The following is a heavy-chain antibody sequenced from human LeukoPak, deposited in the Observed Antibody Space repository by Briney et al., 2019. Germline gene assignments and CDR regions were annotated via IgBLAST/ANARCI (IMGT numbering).Heavy chain of an antibody. J-gene: IGHJ6*02. CDR1: GYTFTSYD. Sequence: ASVKVSCKAPGYTFTSYDINWVRQATGQGLEWIGWMNPNSGNTGYAQKFQGRVTMTRNTSISTAYMELSSLRSEDTAVYYCARGWTVVTYYYYYGMDVWGQGTTVTVSS. CDR2: MNPNSGNT. V-gene: IGHV1-8*01. D-gene: IGHD4-23*01. CDR3: ARGWTVVTYYYYYGMDV.